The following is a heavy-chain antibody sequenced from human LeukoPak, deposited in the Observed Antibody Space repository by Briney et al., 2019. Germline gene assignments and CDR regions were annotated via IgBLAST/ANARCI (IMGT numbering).Heavy chain of an antibody. V-gene: IGHV1-8*03. CDR2: MNPNSGNT. D-gene: IGHD6-19*01. J-gene: IGHJ4*02. Sequence: ASEKVSCKASGYTFTSYDINWVRQATGQGLEWMGWMNPNSGNTGYAQKFQGRVTITRNTSISTAYMELSSLRSEDTAVYYCARVAWLGYRILVYWGQGTLVTVSS. CDR3: ARVAWLGYRILVY. CDR1: GYTFTSYD.